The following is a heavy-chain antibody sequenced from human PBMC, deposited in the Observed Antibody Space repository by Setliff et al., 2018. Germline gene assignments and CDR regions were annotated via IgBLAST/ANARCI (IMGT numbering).Heavy chain of an antibody. D-gene: IGHD1-7*01. CDR2: IYFGGTT. Sequence: SETLSLTCTVSGGSINTSPYYWGWIRQAPGKGLEGIGSIYFGGTTYNNPSLKSRVTISVDASKNHFSLTLDSVTAVDSAVYFCATSWNWNYEYYFNYWGQGALVTVSS. J-gene: IGHJ4*02. CDR1: GGSINTSPYY. V-gene: IGHV4-39*02. CDR3: ATSWNWNYEYYFNY.